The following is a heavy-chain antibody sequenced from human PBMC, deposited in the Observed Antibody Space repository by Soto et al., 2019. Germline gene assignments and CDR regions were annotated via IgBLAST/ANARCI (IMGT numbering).Heavy chain of an antibody. J-gene: IGHJ4*02. CDR3: AKPSYDILTGNTYYYFDY. CDR1: GFTFSSYA. CDR2: ISGSGGST. Sequence: GGSLRLSCAASGFTFSSYAMSWVRQAPGKGLEWVSAISGSGGSTYYADSVKGRFTISRDNSKNTLYLQMNSLRAEDTAVYYCAKPSYDILTGNTYYYFDYWGQGTLVTVSS. D-gene: IGHD3-9*01. V-gene: IGHV3-23*01.